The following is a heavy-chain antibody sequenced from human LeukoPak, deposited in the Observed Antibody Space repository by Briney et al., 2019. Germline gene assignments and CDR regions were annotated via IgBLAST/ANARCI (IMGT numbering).Heavy chain of an antibody. CDR3: ARDISAMVTYWFDP. J-gene: IGHJ5*02. D-gene: IGHD5-18*01. Sequence: PGGSLRLSCAASGFTFSSHWMSWVRQAPGEGLGWVAKIKKDGSEKYYVDSVKGRFTISRDNAKNSLYLQMNSLRAEDTAVYYCARDISAMVTYWFDPWGQGTLVTVSS. CDR1: GFTFSSHW. CDR2: IKKDGSEK. V-gene: IGHV3-7*01.